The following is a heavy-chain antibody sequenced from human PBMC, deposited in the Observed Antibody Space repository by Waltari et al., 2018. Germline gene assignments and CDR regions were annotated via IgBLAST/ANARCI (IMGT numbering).Heavy chain of an antibody. CDR3: VRDNGGVDY. CDR2: IYSDGSNT. CDR1: GFTFSNYW. Sequence: EVQLVESGGDLVQPGGSLRLSCAASGFTFSNYWLHWVRQAPGKGLVWVSHIYSDGSNTNYADSVKGRFTISRDNAKNTLYLQMNSLRAEDTAVYYCVRDNGGVDYWGQGTLVTVHS. D-gene: IGHD7-27*01. J-gene: IGHJ4*02. V-gene: IGHV3-74*01.